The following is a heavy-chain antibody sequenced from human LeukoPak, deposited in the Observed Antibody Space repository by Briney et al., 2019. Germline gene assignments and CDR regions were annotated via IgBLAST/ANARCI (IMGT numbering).Heavy chain of an antibody. D-gene: IGHD2-15*01. Sequence: TSETLSLTCTVSGGSISSGDYYWSWIRQPPGKGLEWIGYIYYSGSTYYNPSLKSPFTISVDTSKNQFSLKLSSVTAADTAVYYCVGVAVVAALYGMDVWGQGTTVTVSS. V-gene: IGHV4-30-4*01. J-gene: IGHJ6*02. CDR2: IYYSGST. CDR1: GGSISSGDYY. CDR3: VGVAVVAALYGMDV.